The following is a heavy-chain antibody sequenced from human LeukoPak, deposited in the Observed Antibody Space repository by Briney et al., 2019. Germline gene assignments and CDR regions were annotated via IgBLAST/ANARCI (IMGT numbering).Heavy chain of an antibody. J-gene: IGHJ4*02. CDR3: ASVYYYGSGSYFDY. CDR2: IYYSGST. V-gene: IGHV4-39*01. Sequence: SETLSLTCAVYGGSFSGYYWGWIRQPPGKGLEWIGSIYYSGSTYYNPSLKSRVIISVDTSKNQFCLKLSSVTAADTAVYYCASVYYYGSGSYFDYWGQGTLVTVSS. D-gene: IGHD3-10*01. CDR1: GGSFSGYY.